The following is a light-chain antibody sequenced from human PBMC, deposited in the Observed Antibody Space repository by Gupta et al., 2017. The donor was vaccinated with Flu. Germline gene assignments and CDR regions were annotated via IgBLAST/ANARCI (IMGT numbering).Light chain of an antibody. CDR1: QCFSSY. Sequence: EIVLTQSPATLSLSPAEGATLSCWASQCFSSYLAWYKQKAGQAPRLLIYDASNRATGIPARFSGRGYGTDVTLTISSREPEDFGGDYGEQRSNWDPLTFGGGTKVEIK. CDR3: EQRSNWDPLT. J-gene: IGKJ4*01. V-gene: IGKV3-11*01. CDR2: DAS.